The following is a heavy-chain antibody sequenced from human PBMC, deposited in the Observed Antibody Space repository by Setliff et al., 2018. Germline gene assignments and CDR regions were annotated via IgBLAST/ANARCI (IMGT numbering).Heavy chain of an antibody. CDR1: GFTFSSYE. J-gene: IGHJ3*02. Sequence: SLRLSCAASGFTFSSYEMNWVRQAPGKGLEWVSYISSSGSTIYYADSVKGRSTISRDNAKKSLYLQMNGLRAEDTALYHCTLFGDRDTVDIWGQGTMVTVSS. V-gene: IGHV3-48*03. CDR2: ISSSGSTI. CDR3: TLFGDRDTVDI. D-gene: IGHD3-16*01.